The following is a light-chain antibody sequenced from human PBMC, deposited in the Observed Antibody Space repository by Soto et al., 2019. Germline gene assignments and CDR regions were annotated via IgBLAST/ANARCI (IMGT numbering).Light chain of an antibody. Sequence: QSALAQPASVSGSPGQSITISCTGTSGDIGGYKYVSWYQQRPGKAPKLLIYDVTNRPSGVSDRFSASKSGNTASLTISGLQAEDEADYYCSSDTMYTTPYVFGTGTKVTVL. J-gene: IGLJ1*01. CDR2: DVT. CDR3: SSDTMYTTPYV. CDR1: SGDIGGYKY. V-gene: IGLV2-14*03.